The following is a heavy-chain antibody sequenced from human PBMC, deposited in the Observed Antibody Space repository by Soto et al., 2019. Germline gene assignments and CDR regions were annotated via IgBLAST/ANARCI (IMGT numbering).Heavy chain of an antibody. Sequence: LRLSCAPSGFTFSTYWMSWVRQAPGKGLEWVANIKQDGSEKYYVDSVKGRFTISRDNAKNSLYLQMNSLRAEDTAVYYCARGGRRSGSYADAFDIWGQGTMVTVSS. CDR1: GFTFSTYW. D-gene: IGHD1-26*01. CDR2: IKQDGSEK. CDR3: ARGGRRSGSYADAFDI. J-gene: IGHJ3*02. V-gene: IGHV3-7*03.